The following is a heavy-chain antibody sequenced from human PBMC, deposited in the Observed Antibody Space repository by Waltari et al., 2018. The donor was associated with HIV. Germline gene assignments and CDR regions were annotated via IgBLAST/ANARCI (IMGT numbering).Heavy chain of an antibody. Sequence: LESGGGLGQPGGSLRLSCAASGFTFTVYAMTWVRQAPGKGLEWVSTISSSGDKTYYADSVKGRFTISRDNSKKTAYLQMNSLRAEDTAVYYCAKDWGEGYKKDSWGQGTQVTVSS. CDR3: AKDWGEGYKKDS. CDR2: ISSSGDKT. D-gene: IGHD3-10*01. CDR1: GFTFTVYA. J-gene: IGHJ4*02. V-gene: IGHV3-23*01.